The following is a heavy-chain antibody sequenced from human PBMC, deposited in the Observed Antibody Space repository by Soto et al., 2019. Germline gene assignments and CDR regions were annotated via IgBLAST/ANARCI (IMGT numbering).Heavy chain of an antibody. CDR2: IYYSGST. J-gene: IGHJ4*02. Sequence: SETLSLTCTVSDGSISNYYWSWIRHPPGKKLEWIGYIYYSGSTNYNPSLKSRVTISVDTSKNQFSLKLSSVTAADTAVYYCAKDRPRRTSGYFFDYWGQGTPVTVSS. CDR1: DGSISNYY. CDR3: AKDRPRRTSGYFFDY. V-gene: IGHV4-59*01. D-gene: IGHD1-1*01.